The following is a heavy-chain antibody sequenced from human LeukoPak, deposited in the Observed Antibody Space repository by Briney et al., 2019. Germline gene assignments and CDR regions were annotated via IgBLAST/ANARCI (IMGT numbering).Heavy chain of an antibody. CDR2: ISGGGGST. V-gene: IGHV3-23*01. Sequence: GGSLRLSCAASGFTFSSYAMSWVRQAPGKGLEWVSVISGGGGSTYYADSVKGRFTISRDNSKNTLYVQMNSLRAEDTAVYYCAKDSSYFYDTSGYLDYWGQGTLVTVSS. J-gene: IGHJ4*02. D-gene: IGHD3-22*01. CDR1: GFTFSSYA. CDR3: AKDSSYFYDTSGYLDY.